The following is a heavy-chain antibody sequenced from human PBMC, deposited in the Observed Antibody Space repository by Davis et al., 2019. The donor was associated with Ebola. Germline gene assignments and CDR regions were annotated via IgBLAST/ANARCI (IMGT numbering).Heavy chain of an antibody. CDR1: GYTFTSYG. CDR3: ARTYSSGWYPYDY. V-gene: IGHV1-69*04. Sequence: SVKVSCKASGYTFTSYGISWVRQAPGQGLEWMGRIIPILGIANYAQKFQGRVTITADKSTSTAYMELSSLRSEDTAVYYCARTYSSGWYPYDYWGQGTLVTVSS. J-gene: IGHJ4*02. CDR2: IIPILGIA. D-gene: IGHD6-19*01.